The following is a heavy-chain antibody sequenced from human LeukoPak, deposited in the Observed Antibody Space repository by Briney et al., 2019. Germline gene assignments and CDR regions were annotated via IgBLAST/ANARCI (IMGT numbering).Heavy chain of an antibody. CDR1: GGSFSGYY. V-gene: IGHV4-59*01. Sequence: SETLSLTCAVYGGSFSGYYWSWIRQPPGKGLEWIGYIYYSGSTNYNPSLKSRVTISVDTSKNQFSLKLSSVTAADTAVYYCARDGSGSDLYCSGGSCYSEGTWFDPWGQGTLVTVSS. CDR3: ARDGSGSDLYCSGGSCYSEGTWFDP. D-gene: IGHD2-15*01. J-gene: IGHJ5*02. CDR2: IYYSGST.